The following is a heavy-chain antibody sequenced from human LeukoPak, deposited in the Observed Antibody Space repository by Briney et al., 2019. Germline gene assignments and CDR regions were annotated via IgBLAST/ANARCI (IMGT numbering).Heavy chain of an antibody. V-gene: IGHV4-59*12. J-gene: IGHJ5*02. D-gene: IGHD3-16*02. CDR1: GGSISSYY. CDR2: IYYSGST. CDR3: ARLGRYDYVWGSYRSSNWFDP. Sequence: SETLSLTCAVSGGSISSYYWSWIRQPPGKGLEWIGYIYYSGSTNYNPSLKSRVTISVDTSKNQFSLKLSSVTAADTAVYYCARLGRYDYVWGSYRSSNWFDPWGQGTLVTVSS.